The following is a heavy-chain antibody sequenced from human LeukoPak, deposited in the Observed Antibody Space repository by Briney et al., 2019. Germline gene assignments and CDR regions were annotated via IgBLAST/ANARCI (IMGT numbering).Heavy chain of an antibody. J-gene: IGHJ3*02. CDR2: IWYDGSNE. CDR3: ARDRRRDGYKLDAFDI. Sequence: GGSLRLSCAASGFTFSTYGMHWVRQGPGKGLEWVAVIWYDGSNEYYVDSVKGRFTISRDNSKNTLYLQMNSLRAEDTAVYYCARDRRRDGYKLDAFDIWGQGTMVIVSS. V-gene: IGHV3-33*01. CDR1: GFTFSTYG. D-gene: IGHD5-24*01.